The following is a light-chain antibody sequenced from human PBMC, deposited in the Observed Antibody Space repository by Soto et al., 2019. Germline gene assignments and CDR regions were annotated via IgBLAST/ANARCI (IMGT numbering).Light chain of an antibody. CDR2: GAS. V-gene: IGKV3-15*01. CDR3: QQYSNWPYT. Sequence: EIVMTQSPATLSLSPGDRVTLSCRASQSVSSKLAWYQQKPGQAPRLLIYGASIRATDIPARFSGSGSGTEFTLTISRLQSEDFAIFYCQQYSNWPYTFXQGTKVDIK. CDR1: QSVSSK. J-gene: IGKJ2*01.